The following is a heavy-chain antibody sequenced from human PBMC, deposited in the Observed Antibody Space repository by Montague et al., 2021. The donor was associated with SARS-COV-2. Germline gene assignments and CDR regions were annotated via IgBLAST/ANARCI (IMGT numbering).Heavy chain of an antibody. Sequence: TLSLTCTVSGGSISSGGYYWSWIRQHPGKGLEWIGYIYYSGSTNYTPSLKSRLTISVDTSKNQFSLKLSSGTAAATAVYYCARGEVVMVYEYGMDVWGQGTTVTVSS. CDR2: IYYSGST. V-gene: IGHV4-31*03. CDR1: GGSISSGGYY. CDR3: ARGEVVMVYEYGMDV. D-gene: IGHD2-8*01. J-gene: IGHJ6*02.